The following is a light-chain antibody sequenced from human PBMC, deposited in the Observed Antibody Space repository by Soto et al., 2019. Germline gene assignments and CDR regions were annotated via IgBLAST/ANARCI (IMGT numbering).Light chain of an antibody. CDR3: QQYGSSAT. J-gene: IGKJ1*01. Sequence: EIVLTQSPSTLSLSPGERATLSCRASQSVSSYLAWYQQKPGQAPRLLIYRASNRATGIPDRLSGSGSGTDFTLTISRLEPEDSAVYYCQQYGSSATFGQGTKVDIK. V-gene: IGKV3-20*01. CDR2: RAS. CDR1: QSVSSY.